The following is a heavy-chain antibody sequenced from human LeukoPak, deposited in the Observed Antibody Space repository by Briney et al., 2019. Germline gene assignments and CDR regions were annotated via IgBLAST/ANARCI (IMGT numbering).Heavy chain of an antibody. D-gene: IGHD3-22*01. CDR3: ASPGYYDSSGYSI. CDR1: GGSISSGGYY. V-gene: IGHV4-31*03. Sequence: PSETLSLTCTVSGGSISSGGYYWSWIRQHPGKGLEWIGYIYYSGSTYYNPSLRSRVTISVDTSKNQFSLKLSSVTAADTAVYYCASPGYYDSSGYSIWGQGTLVTVSS. CDR2: IYYSGST. J-gene: IGHJ4*02.